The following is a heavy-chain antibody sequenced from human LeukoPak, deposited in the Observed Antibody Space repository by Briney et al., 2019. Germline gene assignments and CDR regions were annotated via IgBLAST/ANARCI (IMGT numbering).Heavy chain of an antibody. J-gene: IGHJ4*02. Sequence: GGSLRLSCAASGFTFSSYEMNWVRQAPGKGLEWVSYISSSSSTIYYADSVKGRFTISRDNAKNSLYLQMNSLRAEDTAVYYCARGGFYDFWSGYFPHFDYWGQGTLVTVSS. D-gene: IGHD3-3*01. CDR2: ISSSSSTI. CDR1: GFTFSSYE. CDR3: ARGGFYDFWSGYFPHFDY. V-gene: IGHV3-48*01.